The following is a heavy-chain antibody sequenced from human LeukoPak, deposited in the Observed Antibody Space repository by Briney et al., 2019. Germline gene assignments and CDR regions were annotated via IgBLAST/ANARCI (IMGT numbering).Heavy chain of an antibody. CDR1: GFTFSNYW. CDR2: IRQDGREK. J-gene: IGHJ4*02. CDR3: ARDVSDENGSASRIHLDS. Sequence: GGSLRLSCAASGFTFSNYWMTWVRQAPGKGLDWVANIRQDGREKNYVDSVQGRFTISRDNAKNSLILQMNRLRAEDTAVYYCARDVSDENGSASRIHLDSWGQGTLVSVSS. V-gene: IGHV3-7*03. D-gene: IGHD6-6*01.